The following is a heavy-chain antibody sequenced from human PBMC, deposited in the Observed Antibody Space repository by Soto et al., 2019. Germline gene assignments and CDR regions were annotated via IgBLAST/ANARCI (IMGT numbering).Heavy chain of an antibody. CDR2: ISGSGGTT. Sequence: RGSLRLSCAPPGFTFSSYAMTLVRQAPGKELERVSSISGSGGTTSYADTVKVRFTLSRDTSQNTLYLQMNSLRAEDTVVFYFAKDRRGYSGYDFVDWFDPWGEGTLVTVSS. J-gene: IGHJ5*02. D-gene: IGHD5-12*01. CDR1: GFTFSSYA. CDR3: AKDRRGYSGYDFVDWFDP. V-gene: IGHV3-23*01.